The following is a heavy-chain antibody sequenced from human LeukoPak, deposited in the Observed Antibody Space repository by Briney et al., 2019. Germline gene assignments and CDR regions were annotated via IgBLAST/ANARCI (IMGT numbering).Heavy chain of an antibody. CDR1: GFTFRTYA. Sequence: GGSLRLSCAGPGFTFRTYAMTWGCQAPGKGLEWVSSISNGDGTTYYTDSVKGRFTISRNNSKNTLYLQMNSLRAEDTAVHYCEKGSGGWYQFFDHWGQGTLVTVSS. V-gene: IGHV3-23*01. D-gene: IGHD6-19*01. J-gene: IGHJ5*02. CDR3: EKGSGGWYQFFDH. CDR2: ISNGDGTT.